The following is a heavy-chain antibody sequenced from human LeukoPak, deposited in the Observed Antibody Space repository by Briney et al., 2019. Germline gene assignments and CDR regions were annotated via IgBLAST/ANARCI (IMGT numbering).Heavy chain of an antibody. CDR3: ARDLAIVVVPADGMDV. J-gene: IGHJ6*02. D-gene: IGHD2-2*01. V-gene: IGHV3-30-3*01. CDR2: ISYDGSNK. Sequence: RSGGSLRLSCAASGFTFSSYAMHWVRQAPGKGLEWVAVISYDGSNKYYADSVKGRFTISRDNSKNTLYLQMNSLRAEDMAVYYCARDLAIVVVPADGMDVWGQGTTVTVSS. CDR1: GFTFSSYA.